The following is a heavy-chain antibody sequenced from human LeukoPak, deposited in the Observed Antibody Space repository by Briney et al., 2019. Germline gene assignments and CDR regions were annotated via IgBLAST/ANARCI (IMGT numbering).Heavy chain of an antibody. V-gene: IGHV4-34*01. CDR2: INHSGST. CDR3: ARGGVTFWSGYYSRYYFDY. D-gene: IGHD3-3*01. Sequence: SETLSLTCAVYGGSFSGYYWSWIRQPPGKGLEWIGEINHSGSTNYNPSLKSRVTISVDTSKNQFSLKLSSVTAADTAVYYCARGGVTFWSGYYSRYYFDYWGQGTLVTVSS. J-gene: IGHJ4*02. CDR1: GGSFSGYY.